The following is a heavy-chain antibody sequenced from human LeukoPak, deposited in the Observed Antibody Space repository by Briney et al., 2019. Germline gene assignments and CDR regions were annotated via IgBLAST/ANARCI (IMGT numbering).Heavy chain of an antibody. J-gene: IGHJ6*04. Sequence: GGSLRLSCAASGFTFSDHYMDWVRQAPGKGLEWVSVIYSGGSSYYPDSLKGRFTISRDNPKNTLYLQMNNLRAEDTAVYYCVRDFMGYCGGECYSRWGKGTTVTVSS. CDR2: IYSGGSS. D-gene: IGHD2-21*01. V-gene: IGHV3-66*02. CDR1: GFTFSDHY. CDR3: VRDFMGYCGGECYSR.